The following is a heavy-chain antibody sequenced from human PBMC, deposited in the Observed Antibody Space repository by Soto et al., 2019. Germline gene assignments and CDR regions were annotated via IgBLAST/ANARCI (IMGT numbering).Heavy chain of an antibody. V-gene: IGHV1-69*01. D-gene: IGHD1-7*01. Sequence: QVQLVQSGAEVKKPGSSVTVSCKASGDTFSNYAISWVRQAPGKGLEWMGGIIPVFGTANYPQKFRGRVTITADGSTRTAYMELSSLTSGDTAVYYCSAGYPALAVSTTPGAYWGQGTLITVSS. J-gene: IGHJ4*02. CDR2: IIPVFGTA. CDR3: SAGYPALAVSTTPGAY. CDR1: GDTFSNYA.